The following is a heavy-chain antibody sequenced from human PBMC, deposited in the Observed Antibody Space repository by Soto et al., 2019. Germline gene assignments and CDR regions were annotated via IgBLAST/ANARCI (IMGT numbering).Heavy chain of an antibody. CDR3: ARDGWDWTSSRCSREFIDT. CDR1: VASISSTNW. J-gene: IGHJ5*02. Sequence: SETLSLTCDFSVASISSTNWWSWVRQPPGKGLEWIGEIYQSGITNYNPSLKSRVTISLDKSRNQISLKVTSVTAADTAVYYCARDGWDWTSSRCSREFIDTLGQGSLVNVSS. D-gene: IGHD2-2*01. V-gene: IGHV4-4*02. CDR2: IYQSGIT.